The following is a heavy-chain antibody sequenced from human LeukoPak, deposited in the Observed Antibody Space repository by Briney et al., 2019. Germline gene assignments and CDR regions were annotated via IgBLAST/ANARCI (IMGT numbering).Heavy chain of an antibody. Sequence: GESLQISGQGSGSIFTSYWIGWVRQLPGKGLEWMGIIYPGDSDTRYSPSFQGQVTISADKSISAAYLQWSSLKASDTAMYYCARRYCSSTSCYGGEFDYWGQGTLVTVSS. J-gene: IGHJ4*02. D-gene: IGHD2-2*01. CDR3: ARRYCSSTSCYGGEFDY. CDR1: GSIFTSYW. V-gene: IGHV5-51*01. CDR2: IYPGDSDT.